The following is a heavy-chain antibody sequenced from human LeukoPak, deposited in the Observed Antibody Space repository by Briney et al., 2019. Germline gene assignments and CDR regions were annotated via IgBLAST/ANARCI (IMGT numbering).Heavy chain of an antibody. CDR2: ISGSGSAI. V-gene: IGHV3-11*04. D-gene: IGHD2-8*01. J-gene: IGHJ4*02. CDR3: ARDLGNCSNGVCYADF. Sequence: GGSLRLSCAGSGFTFTDYYMTWIRQAPGKGLECVSHISGSGSAIYYADSVRGRSTISRDNAKNSLYLQMNDLRAEDTAVYYCARDLGNCSNGVCYADFWGQGTLVTVSS. CDR1: GFTFTDYY.